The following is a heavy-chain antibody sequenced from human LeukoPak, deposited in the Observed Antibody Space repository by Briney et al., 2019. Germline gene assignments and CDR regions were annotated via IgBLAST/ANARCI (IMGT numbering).Heavy chain of an antibody. CDR1: GGSINNYY. CDR3: ARGPAYSSSWSYDY. V-gene: IGHV4-59*01. CDR2: IYYSGST. J-gene: IGHJ4*02. D-gene: IGHD6-13*01. Sequence: SETLSLTCTVSGGSINNYYWSWIWQPPGKGLEWIGYIYYSGSTNYNPSLKSRVTISVDTSKNQFSLKLSSVTAADTAVYYCARGPAYSSSWSYDYWGQGTLVTVSS.